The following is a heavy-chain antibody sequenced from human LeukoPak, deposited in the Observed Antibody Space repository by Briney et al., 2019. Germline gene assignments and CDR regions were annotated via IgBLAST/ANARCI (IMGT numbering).Heavy chain of an antibody. Sequence: SETLSLTCTVYGGSISSSTYYWGWIRQPPGKGLEWIGSIYYSGSTYYNPSLKSRVTISVDTSKKQFSLKLSSVTAADTAVYYCARRGEGSSMSRFEYWGQGTLVTVSS. J-gene: IGHJ4*02. CDR3: ARRGEGSSMSRFEY. V-gene: IGHV4-39*01. D-gene: IGHD2-2*01. CDR2: IYYSGST. CDR1: GGSISSSTYY.